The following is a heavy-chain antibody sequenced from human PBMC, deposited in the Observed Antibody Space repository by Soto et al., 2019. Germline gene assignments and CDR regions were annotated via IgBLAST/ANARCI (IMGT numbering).Heavy chain of an antibody. CDR2: IWHDGSNQ. J-gene: IGHJ4*02. V-gene: IGHV3-33*01. CDR3: TRPDHFMSTFDS. CDR1: GFTFSDYA. Sequence: GGSLRLSCAASGFTFSDYAMHWVRQAPGKGLEWVAFIWHDGSNQYYADSVKGRFTISRDNSKNTVYLQMNRLRAEDTAVYYCTRPDHFMSTFDSWGRGILVTVSS. D-gene: IGHD3-16*01.